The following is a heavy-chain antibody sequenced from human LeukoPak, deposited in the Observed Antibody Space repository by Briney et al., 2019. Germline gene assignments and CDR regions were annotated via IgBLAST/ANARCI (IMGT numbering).Heavy chain of an antibody. CDR1: GYTFTRYY. Sequence: ASVKVSCKASGYTFTRYYMHWVRQAPGQGLEWMGIINPSDGVIDYAQKFQDRVTMTRDTSTSTVYMEVSNLRSEDTAGYYCARRGSGSYVLDYWGQGTLVTVSS. V-gene: IGHV1-46*01. CDR2: INPSDGVI. D-gene: IGHD3-10*01. CDR3: ARRGSGSYVLDY. J-gene: IGHJ4*02.